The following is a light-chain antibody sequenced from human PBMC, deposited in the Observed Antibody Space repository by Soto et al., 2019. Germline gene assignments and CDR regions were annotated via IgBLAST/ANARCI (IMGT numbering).Light chain of an antibody. CDR3: QQYNSYWT. CDR2: APS. Sequence: DIQMTQSPSTLSASVGDRVTITCRASQSISSWLAWYQQKPGKAPKLLIYAPSNFQSGVPSRFSGSGSGTHFTLTISSLQPEDFATYYCQQYNSYWTFGQGTKVDIK. V-gene: IGKV1-5*01. J-gene: IGKJ1*01. CDR1: QSISSW.